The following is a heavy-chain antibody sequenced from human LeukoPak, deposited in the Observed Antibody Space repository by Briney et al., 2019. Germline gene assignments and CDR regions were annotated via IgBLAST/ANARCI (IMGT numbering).Heavy chain of an antibody. CDR1: GGSISIYY. CDR2: IYTSGTT. J-gene: IGHJ2*01. CDR3: ARLRSTYWYFDL. V-gene: IGHV4-4*07. D-gene: IGHD4-17*01. Sequence: PSETLSLTCTVSGGSISIYYWSWIRQPAGKGLEWIGRIYTSGTTHYNPSLKSRVTTSVDTSKNQFSLKLSSVTAADTAVYYCARLRSTYWYFDLWGRGTLVTVSS.